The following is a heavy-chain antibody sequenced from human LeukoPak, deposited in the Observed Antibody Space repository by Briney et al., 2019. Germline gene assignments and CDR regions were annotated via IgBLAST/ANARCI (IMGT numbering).Heavy chain of an antibody. J-gene: IGHJ3*02. D-gene: IGHD3-22*01. CDR2: IYSGGST. Sequence: GGSLRLSCAASGFTVNSTYMSWVRQAPGKGLEWVSIIYSGGSTYYVDSVKGRFSISRDNSKNTVYLQMNSLRAEDTAVCYCASLYGSRQGAFDIWGQGTMVIVSS. CDR3: ASLYGSRQGAFDI. V-gene: IGHV3-53*01. CDR1: GFTVNSTY.